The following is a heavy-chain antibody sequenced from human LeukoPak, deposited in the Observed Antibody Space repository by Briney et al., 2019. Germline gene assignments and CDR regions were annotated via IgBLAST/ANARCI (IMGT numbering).Heavy chain of an antibody. CDR1: GFPLSGYS. J-gene: IGHJ4*02. D-gene: IGHD1-14*01. Sequence: PGGSLRLSCAASGFPLSGYSMNWVRQAPGKGLEWVSSISGSTNYIYYADSVKGRFTISRDNAKNSLYLHMNSLRAEDTAVYYCARGIDPNHFDYWGQGTLVTVSS. CDR2: ISGSTNYI. V-gene: IGHV3-21*01. CDR3: ARGIDPNHFDY.